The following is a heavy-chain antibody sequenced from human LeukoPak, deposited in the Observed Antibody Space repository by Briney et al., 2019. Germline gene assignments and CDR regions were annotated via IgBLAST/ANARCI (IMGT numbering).Heavy chain of an antibody. CDR3: ARDKARDNILTGSLFDN. CDR2: IKEDGGES. V-gene: IGHV3-7*01. D-gene: IGHD3-9*01. Sequence: TGGSLRLSCAASGFTFSSYWMTWVRQAPGKGLQWVANIKEDGGESHYVDSVKGRFTIFRDNAENSLYLQMNSLRVEDTAVYYCARDKARDNILTGSLFDNWGQGTLVTVSS. J-gene: IGHJ4*02. CDR1: GFTFSSYW.